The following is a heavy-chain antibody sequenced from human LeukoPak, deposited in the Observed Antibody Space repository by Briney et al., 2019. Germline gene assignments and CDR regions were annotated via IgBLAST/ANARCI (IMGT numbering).Heavy chain of an antibody. CDR2: IYYSGST. V-gene: IGHV4-59*12. CDR1: GGSFSGYY. J-gene: IGHJ4*02. CDR3: ARGGRQQLVNL. D-gene: IGHD6-13*01. Sequence: PSETLSLTCAVYGGSFSGYYWSWIRQPPGKGLEWIGNIYYSGSTNYNPSLKSRVTISVDTSKNQFSLKLSSVTAADTAVYFCARGGRQQLVNLWGQGTLVTVSS.